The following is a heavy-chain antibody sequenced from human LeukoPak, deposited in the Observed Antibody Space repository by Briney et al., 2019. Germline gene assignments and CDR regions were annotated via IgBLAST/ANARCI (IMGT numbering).Heavy chain of an antibody. CDR1: GGSISSGDYY. V-gene: IGHV4-30-2*01. J-gene: IGHJ4*02. Sequence: KPSETLSLTCTVSGGSISSGDYYWSWIRQPPGKGLEWIGYIYHSGSTYYNPSLKSRVTISVDRSKNQFSLKLTSVTAADTAVYYCARAHLQEFDYWGQGTLVTVSS. CDR3: ARAHLQEFDY. CDR2: IYHSGST.